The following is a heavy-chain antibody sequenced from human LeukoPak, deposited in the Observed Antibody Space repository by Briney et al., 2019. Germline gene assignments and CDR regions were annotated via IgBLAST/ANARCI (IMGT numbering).Heavy chain of an antibody. V-gene: IGHV4-61*02. Sequence: PSETLSLTCTVSGGSISSGSYYWSWIRQPAGKGLEWIGRIYTSGSTNYNPSLKSRVTISVDTSKNQFSLKLSSVTAADTAVYYCARWEYVGGSGEDYWGQGILVTVSS. J-gene: IGHJ4*02. CDR2: IYTSGST. CDR3: ARWEYVGGSGEDY. CDR1: GGSISSGSYY. D-gene: IGHD1-26*01.